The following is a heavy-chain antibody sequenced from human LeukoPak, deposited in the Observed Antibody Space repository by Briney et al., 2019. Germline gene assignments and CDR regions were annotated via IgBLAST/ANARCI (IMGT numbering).Heavy chain of an antibody. CDR2: ISGSGGST. CDR3: AKALPVDTAMVTGYFDY. V-gene: IGHV3-23*01. Sequence: GGSLRLSCAASGFTFSSYAMSWVRQAPGKGLEWVSAISGSGGSTYYADSVKGRFTISRDNSKNTLYLQVNSLRAEDTAVYYCAKALPVDTAMVTGYFDYWGQGTLVTVSS. D-gene: IGHD5-18*01. CDR1: GFTFSSYA. J-gene: IGHJ4*02.